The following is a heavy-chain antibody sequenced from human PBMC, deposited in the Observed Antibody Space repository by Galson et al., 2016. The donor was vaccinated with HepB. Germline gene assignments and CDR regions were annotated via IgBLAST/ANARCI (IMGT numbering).Heavy chain of an antibody. Sequence: SLRLSCAASGFTFSSYSMIWVRQAPGKGLEWVGRTRNKVNSYTTEYAASVKGRFTISRDDSKNSLYLQMNSLKTEDTALYYCARPSGKYSGGFDIWGQGTMVTVSS. V-gene: IGHV3-72*01. CDR1: GFTFSSYS. CDR3: ARPSGKYSGGFDI. D-gene: IGHD2/OR15-2a*01. J-gene: IGHJ3*02. CDR2: TRNKVNSYTT.